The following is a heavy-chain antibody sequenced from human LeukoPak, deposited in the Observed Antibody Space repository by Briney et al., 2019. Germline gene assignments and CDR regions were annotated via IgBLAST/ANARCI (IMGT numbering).Heavy chain of an antibody. CDR1: GFTFSSYA. CDR2: ISGNGGNT. V-gene: IGHV3-23*01. Sequence: GGSLRLSCAASGFTFSSYAMSWVRQAPGKGLEWVSVISGNGGNTYYADSVKGRFTISRDNSKNTLYLQVNSLRAEDTAVYYCASSSDSNYVGDYWGQGTLVTVSS. D-gene: IGHD4-11*01. J-gene: IGHJ4*02. CDR3: ASSSDSNYVGDY.